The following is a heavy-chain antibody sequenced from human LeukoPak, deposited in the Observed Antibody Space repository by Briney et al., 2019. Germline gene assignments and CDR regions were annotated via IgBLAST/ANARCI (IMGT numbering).Heavy chain of an antibody. J-gene: IGHJ4*02. Sequence: RSLRLSCAASKFTFSSYTMHWVRQAPGKGLDWVAVISYDGRNKYYGDSVKGRFTISRDNSKNTLYLQMNSLRPEDTAIYYCARESRDTAMATDYWGQGTLVTVSS. D-gene: IGHD5-18*01. CDR3: ARESRDTAMATDY. CDR2: ISYDGRNK. CDR1: KFTFSSYT. V-gene: IGHV3-30*04.